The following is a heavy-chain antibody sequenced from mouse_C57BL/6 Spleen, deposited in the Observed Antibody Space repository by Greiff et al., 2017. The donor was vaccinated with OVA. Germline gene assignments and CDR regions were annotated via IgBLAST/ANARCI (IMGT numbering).Heavy chain of an antibody. J-gene: IGHJ4*01. V-gene: IGHV3-6*01. CDR1: GYSITSGYY. Sequence: EVKLMESGPGLVKPSQSLSLTCSVTGYSITSGYYWNWIRQFPGNKLEWMGYISYDGSNNYNPSLKNRISITRDTSKNQFFLKLNSVTTEDTATYYCARDSIYDGYYDYAMDYWGQGTSVTVSS. CDR2: ISYDGSN. D-gene: IGHD2-3*01. CDR3: ARDSIYDGYYDYAMDY.